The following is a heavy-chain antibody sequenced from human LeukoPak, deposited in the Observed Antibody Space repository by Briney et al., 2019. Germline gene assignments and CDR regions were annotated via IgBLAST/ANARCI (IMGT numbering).Heavy chain of an antibody. J-gene: IGHJ4*02. Sequence: GASVKVSCKASGYTFTSYGMSWVRQAPGQGREWRGGISAYNGKTKYAQKVQGRVTITTDRYTSTAYLQLRSLRSDDTAVYYCARATPGIRYFDWLEAPDYWGQGTLVTVSS. CDR1: GYTFTSYG. CDR2: ISAYNGKT. CDR3: ARATPGIRYFDWLEAPDY. V-gene: IGHV1-18*04. D-gene: IGHD3-9*01.